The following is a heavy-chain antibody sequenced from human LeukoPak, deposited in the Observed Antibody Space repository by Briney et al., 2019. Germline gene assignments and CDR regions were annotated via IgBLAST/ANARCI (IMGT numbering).Heavy chain of an antibody. V-gene: IGHV4-4*09. CDR2: IYTSGST. J-gene: IGHJ6*03. CDR3: AKGSHYYYYYMDV. CDR1: GGSISSYY. Sequence: SETLSLTCTVSGGSISSYYWSWIRQPPGKGLEWIGYIYTSGSTNYNPSLKSRVTISVDTSKNQFSLKLSSVTAAGTAVYYCAKGSHYYYYYMDVWGKGTTVTVSS.